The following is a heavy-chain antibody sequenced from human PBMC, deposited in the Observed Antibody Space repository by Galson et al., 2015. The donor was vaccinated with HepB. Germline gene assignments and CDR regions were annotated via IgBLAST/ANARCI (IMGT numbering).Heavy chain of an antibody. Sequence: SLRLSCAASGFTFRIYSMNWVRQAPGKGLEWVSYITSDTNTIHYGDSVKGRFTISRDNAKNSVYLQMNSLSDEDTAVYYCARSVEGHFDYWGQGSLVTVSS. CDR1: GFTFRIYS. V-gene: IGHV3-48*02. CDR3: ARSVEGHFDY. CDR2: ITSDTNTI. J-gene: IGHJ4*02.